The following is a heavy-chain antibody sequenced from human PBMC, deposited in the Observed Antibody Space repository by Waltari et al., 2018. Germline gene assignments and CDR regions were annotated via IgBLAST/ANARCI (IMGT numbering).Heavy chain of an antibody. CDR1: GGSISSYY. CDR3: ARGGLYYDILTGYTDAFDI. D-gene: IGHD3-9*01. V-gene: IGHV4-59*01. Sequence: QVQLQESGPGLVKPSETLSLTCTVSGGSISSYYWSWIRQLPGKGREWIGYIYYSGSTNSNPSPQSRATISVDTSKNQFSLKLSSVTAADTAVYYCARGGLYYDILTGYTDAFDIWGQGTMVTVSS. CDR2: IYYSGST. J-gene: IGHJ3*02.